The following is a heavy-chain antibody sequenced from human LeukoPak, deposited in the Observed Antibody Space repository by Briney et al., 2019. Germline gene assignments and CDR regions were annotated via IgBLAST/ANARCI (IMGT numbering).Heavy chain of an antibody. J-gene: IGHJ4*02. CDR2: IYHSGST. D-gene: IGHD3-10*01. Sequence: SETLSLTCAVSGGSISSSNWWSWVRQPPGKGLEWIGEIYHSGSTNYNPSLKSRVTISVDKSKNQFSLKLSSVTAADTAVYYCASGYYGSGSYPDYWGQGTLVTVSS. CDR3: ASGYYGSGSYPDY. V-gene: IGHV4-4*02. CDR1: GGSISSSNW.